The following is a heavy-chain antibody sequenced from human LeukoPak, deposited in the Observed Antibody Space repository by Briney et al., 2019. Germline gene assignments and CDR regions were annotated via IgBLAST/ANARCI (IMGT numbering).Heavy chain of an antibody. D-gene: IGHD2-2*01. CDR1: GSTLTEHA. CDR2: IIDVGGT. V-gene: IGHV3-23*01. CDR3: ARDSPTRYCSSTSCLDYYYYGMDV. J-gene: IGHJ6*02. Sequence: GGSLRLSCAVSGSTLTEHAWSWVRQAPGEGLEWVSGIIDVGGTYYADSVKGRFTISRDSSKNTLYLQMNSQRAEDTAVYYCARDSPTRYCSSTSCLDYYYYGMDVWGQGTTVTVSS.